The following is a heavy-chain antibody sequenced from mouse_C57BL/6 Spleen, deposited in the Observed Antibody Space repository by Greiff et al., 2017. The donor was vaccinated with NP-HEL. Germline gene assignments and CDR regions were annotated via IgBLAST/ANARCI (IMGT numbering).Heavy chain of an antibody. V-gene: IGHV1-64*01. CDR1: GYTFTSYW. J-gene: IGHJ4*01. D-gene: IGHD1-2*01. CDR3: ARSAPMDY. CDR2: IHPNSGST. Sequence: QVHVKQSGAELVKPGASVKLSCKASGYTFTSYWMHWVKQRPGQGLEWIGMIHPNSGSTNYNEKFKSKATLTVDKSSSTAYMQLSSLTSEDSAVYYCARSAPMDYWGQGTSVTVSS.